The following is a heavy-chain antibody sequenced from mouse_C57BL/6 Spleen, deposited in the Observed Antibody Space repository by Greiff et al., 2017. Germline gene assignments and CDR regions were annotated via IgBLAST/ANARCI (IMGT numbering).Heavy chain of an antibody. CDR3: ARSRLGYAMDY. D-gene: IGHD2-13*01. CDR1: GYAFSRYW. Sequence: VKLMESGAELVKPGASVKISCKASGYAFSRYWMNWVKQRPGKGLYWIGQIYPGDGDTHYNGKFKGTATLTADKSSSTAYMQLSSLTSEDSAVYFCARSRLGYAMDYWGQGTSGTVSS. J-gene: IGHJ4*01. CDR2: IYPGDGDT. V-gene: IGHV1-80*01.